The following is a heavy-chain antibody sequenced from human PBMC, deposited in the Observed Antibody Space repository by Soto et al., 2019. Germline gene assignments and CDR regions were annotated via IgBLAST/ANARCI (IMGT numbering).Heavy chain of an antibody. V-gene: IGHV1-69*01. CDR1: GGTFSIYG. J-gene: IGHJ4*02. CDR2: IIPVFGSA. CDR3: ARGKTEMATMSYFDS. D-gene: IGHD5-12*01. Sequence: QVQLVQSGAEVKKPGSSVKVSCKARGGTFSIYGINWVRQAPGQGLEWMGGIIPVFGSANYAQRFQGRVTIIADESTSTVYMEVSRLTSEDTAVYFCARGKTEMATMSYFDSWGQGTLVTVSS.